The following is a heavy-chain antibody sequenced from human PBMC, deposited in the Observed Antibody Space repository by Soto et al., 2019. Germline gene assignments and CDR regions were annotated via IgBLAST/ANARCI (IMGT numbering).Heavy chain of an antibody. CDR1: GGSISSYY. Sequence: SETLSLTCTVSGGSISSYYWSWIRQPPGKGLEWIGEINHSGSTNYNPSLKSRVTISVDTSKNQFSLKLSSVTAADTAVYYCARGGTMVRGVTFWGQGTLVTVSS. CDR3: ARGGTMVRGVTF. D-gene: IGHD3-10*01. V-gene: IGHV4-34*01. J-gene: IGHJ4*02. CDR2: INHSGST.